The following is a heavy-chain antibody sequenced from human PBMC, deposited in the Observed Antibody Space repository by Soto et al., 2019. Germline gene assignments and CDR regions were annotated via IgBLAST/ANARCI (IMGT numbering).Heavy chain of an antibody. D-gene: IGHD1-1*01. CDR3: AREKRRHDLFRPGLYFDY. CDR1: GGSVSSGSYY. CDR2: IYYSGST. Sequence: PSETLSLTCTVSGGSVSSGSYYWSWIRQPPGKGLEWIGYIYYSGSTNYNPSLKSRVTISVDTSKNQFSLKLSSVTAADTAVYYCAREKRRHDLFRPGLYFDYWGQGTLVTVSS. V-gene: IGHV4-61*01. J-gene: IGHJ4*02.